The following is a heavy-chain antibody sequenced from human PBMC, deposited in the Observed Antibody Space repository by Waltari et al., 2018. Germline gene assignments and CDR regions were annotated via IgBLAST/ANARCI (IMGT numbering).Heavy chain of an antibody. Sequence: QLQLQESGPGLVKPSETLSLTCTVSGGSISSSSYYWGWIRQPTGKGLEWIGSIYYSGSTYYNPSLKSRVTISVDTSKNQFSLKLSSVSAADTAVYYCARQRYYNDRSGPRGWRLDYWGQGALVAVSS. V-gene: IGHV4-39*01. CDR1: GGSISSSSYY. J-gene: IGHJ4*02. CDR2: IYYSGST. CDR3: ARQRYYNDRSGPRGWRLDY. D-gene: IGHD3-22*01.